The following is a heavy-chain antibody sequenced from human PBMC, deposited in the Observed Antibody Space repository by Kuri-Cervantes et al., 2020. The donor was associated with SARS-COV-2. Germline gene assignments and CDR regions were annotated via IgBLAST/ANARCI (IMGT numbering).Heavy chain of an antibody. CDR2: IYTSGST. Sequence: LRLSCTVSGGSISSGSYYWSWIRQPAGKGLEWIGRIYTSGSTNYNPSLKSRVTISVDTSKNQFSLKLSSVTAADTAVYYCARGTVGAPGGGMDVWGRGTTVTVSS. V-gene: IGHV4-61*02. J-gene: IGHJ6*02. CDR3: ARGTVGAPGGGMDV. D-gene: IGHD1-26*01. CDR1: GGSISSGSYY.